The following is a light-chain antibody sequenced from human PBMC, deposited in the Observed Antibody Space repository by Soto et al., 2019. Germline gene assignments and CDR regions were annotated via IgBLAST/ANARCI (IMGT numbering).Light chain of an antibody. V-gene: IGLV1-40*01. CDR3: PSYDSSLSAEV. CDR1: SSNIGAGYD. Sequence: QSVLTQPPSVSGAPGQRVTISCTGSSSNIGAGYDVHWYQQLPGTAPKLLIYGNSKRPSGVPDRFSGSKSGTSASLAITGLQSEDEADYYCPSYDSSLSAEVFGGGTKVTVL. J-gene: IGLJ2*01. CDR2: GNS.